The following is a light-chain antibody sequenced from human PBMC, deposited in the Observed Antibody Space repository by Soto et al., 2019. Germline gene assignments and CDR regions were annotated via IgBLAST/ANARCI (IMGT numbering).Light chain of an antibody. CDR1: QTVSRSY. V-gene: IGKV1-39*01. CDR3: QQSYSDVYT. Sequence: DIQLTQSPSSLSASVGDSVTITCRASQTVSRSYLNWYQQKPGTAPKVLIYAASSLQGGVPPRFSGSGSGTDFSLTISSLQAEDFATNYCQQSYSDVYTFGQGTKLEIK. J-gene: IGKJ2*01. CDR2: AAS.